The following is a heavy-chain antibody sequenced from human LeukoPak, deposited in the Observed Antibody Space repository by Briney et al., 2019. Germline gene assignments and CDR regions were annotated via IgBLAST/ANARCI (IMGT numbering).Heavy chain of an antibody. CDR2: IYHTGAT. J-gene: IGHJ4*02. V-gene: IGHV4-59*08. CDR1: GGSTGGDY. D-gene: IGHD6-19*01. CDR3: AKYGKSGWSIDN. Sequence: PSETLSLTCTVSGGSTGGDYWTWIRQPPGKVLQYIGYIYHTGATNYNPSLKSRVTMSVDTSKNQFSLKLNSVTAADTAVYFCAKYGKSGWSIDNWGQGTLVTISS.